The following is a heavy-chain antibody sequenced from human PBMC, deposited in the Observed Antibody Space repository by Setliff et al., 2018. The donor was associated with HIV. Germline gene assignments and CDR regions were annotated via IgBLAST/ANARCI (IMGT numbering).Heavy chain of an antibody. J-gene: IGHJ4*02. CDR2: IIPVFGMT. D-gene: IGHD3-10*01. CDR1: GGTFSSSA. Sequence: GASVKVSCKASGGTFSSSALSWVRQARGQGPEWLGGIIPVFGMTDYAQNFQGRLTITAAYLQMHSLKTEDTAVYYCTRHADSFYGSDQYFDYWGQGTLVTVSS. V-gene: IGHV1-69*10. CDR3: TRHADSFYGSDQYFDY.